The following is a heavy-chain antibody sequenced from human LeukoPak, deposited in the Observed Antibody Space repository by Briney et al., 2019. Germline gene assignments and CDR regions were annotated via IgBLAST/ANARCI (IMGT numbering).Heavy chain of an antibody. V-gene: IGHV1-69*04. D-gene: IGHD2-15*01. CDR2: IIHILGIA. CDR1: VGTFSSYA. Sequence: SVKVSCKASVGTFSSYANSWVRQAPGQGLEWMGRIIHILGIANYAQKFQGRVTITADKSTTTAYMELSSLRSEDTAVYYCASSSGGAEAFDIWGQGTMVTVSS. J-gene: IGHJ3*02. CDR3: ASSSGGAEAFDI.